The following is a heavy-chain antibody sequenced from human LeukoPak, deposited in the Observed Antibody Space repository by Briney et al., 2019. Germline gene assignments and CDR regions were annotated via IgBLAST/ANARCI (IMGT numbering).Heavy chain of an antibody. CDR1: GYSFTDYA. V-gene: IGHV1-18*01. Sequence: ASVKVSCKTSGYSFTDYAITWVRQVRGQGLQWVGWISASNGNTDYAQSFQGRATMTTDTSTSTAYLELTSLTSDDTAIYYCARDRPHLNTIMITGIDYWGQGTLVTVSS. J-gene: IGHJ4*02. CDR3: ARDRPHLNTIMITGIDY. CDR2: ISASNGNT. D-gene: IGHD3-16*01.